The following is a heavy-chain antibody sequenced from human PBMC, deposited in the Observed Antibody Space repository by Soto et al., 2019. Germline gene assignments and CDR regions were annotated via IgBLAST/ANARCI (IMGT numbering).Heavy chain of an antibody. CDR2: ISSSDSAT. Sequence: GGSLRLYSSASGFTFRSSEMNWVRKAPRKGLEWVSYISSSDSATYYADSVKGRFTISRDNAKNSLYLQLNSLRPEDTALYYCAREGMAAGPGDVFDIWGQGTMVTVSS. CDR1: GFTFRSSE. CDR3: AREGMAAGPGDVFDI. D-gene: IGHD6-6*01. V-gene: IGHV3-48*03. J-gene: IGHJ3*02.